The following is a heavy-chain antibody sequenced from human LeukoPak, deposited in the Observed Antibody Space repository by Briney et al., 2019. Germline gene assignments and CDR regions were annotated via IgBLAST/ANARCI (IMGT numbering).Heavy chain of an antibody. D-gene: IGHD3-22*01. CDR3: ARGDYYDSSGSLSGAFDI. J-gene: IGHJ3*02. V-gene: IGHV1-8*01. Sequence: ASVKVSCKASGYTFTSYDINWVRQATGQGLEWMGWMNPNSGNTGYAQKFQGRVTTTRNTSISTAYMALSSLRSEDTAMYYCARGDYYDSSGSLSGAFDIWGQGTMVTVSS. CDR1: GYTFTSYD. CDR2: MNPNSGNT.